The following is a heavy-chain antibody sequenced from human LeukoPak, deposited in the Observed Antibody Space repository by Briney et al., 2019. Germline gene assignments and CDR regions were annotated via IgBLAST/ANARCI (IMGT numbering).Heavy chain of an antibody. CDR3: ARDIGAAAAGPFDY. CDR1: GYTFTIYG. CDR2: ISAYNGNT. V-gene: IGHV1-18*01. D-gene: IGHD6-13*01. J-gene: IGHJ4*02. Sequence: ASVKVSCKASGYTFTIYGISWVRQAPGQGLEWMGWISAYNGNTNYAQKLQGRVTMTTDTSTSTAYMELRSLRSDDTAVYYCARDIGAAAAGPFDYWGQGTLVTVSS.